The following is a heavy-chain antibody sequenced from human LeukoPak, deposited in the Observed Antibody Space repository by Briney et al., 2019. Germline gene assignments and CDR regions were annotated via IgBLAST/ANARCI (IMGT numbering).Heavy chain of an antibody. CDR2: ISAYNGNT. V-gene: IGHV1-18*01. CDR1: GYTFTSYG. Sequence: ASVKVSCKASGYTFTSYGISWVRQAPGQGLEWMGWISAYNGNTNYAQKFQGRVTMTRDTSISTAYMELSRLRSDDTAVYYCARDYLTTGTSDYWGQGTLVTVSS. CDR3: ARDYLTTGTSDY. D-gene: IGHD1-1*01. J-gene: IGHJ4*02.